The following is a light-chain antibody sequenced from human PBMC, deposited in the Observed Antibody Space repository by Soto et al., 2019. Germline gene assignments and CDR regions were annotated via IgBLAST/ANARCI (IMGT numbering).Light chain of an antibody. V-gene: IGLV2-18*01. CDR3: SLYTSSSTSVV. J-gene: IGLJ2*01. Sequence: QSALTQPPSVSGSPEQSVTISCTGTSSDVGSYNRVSWYQQPPGTAPKLMIYEVSNRPSGVPDRFSGSKSGNTASLTISGLQAEDEADYYCSLYTSSSTSVVFGGGTKLTVL. CDR1: SSDVGSYNR. CDR2: EVS.